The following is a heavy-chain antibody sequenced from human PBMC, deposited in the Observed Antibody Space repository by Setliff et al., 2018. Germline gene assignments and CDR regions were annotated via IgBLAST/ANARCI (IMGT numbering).Heavy chain of an antibody. D-gene: IGHD4-4*01. CDR2: IDWDDDE. V-gene: IGHV2-70*11. J-gene: IGHJ6*02. CDR3: ARTRTTVTHYYYYGMDV. CDR1: GFSLSTSGMC. Sequence: SGPTLVNPTQTLTLTCTFSGFSLSTSGMCVSWIRQPPGKALEWLARIDWDDDEYYSTSLKTRLTISKDTSKNQVVLTMTNMDPVDTATYYCARTRTTVTHYYYYGMDVWGQGTTVTVS.